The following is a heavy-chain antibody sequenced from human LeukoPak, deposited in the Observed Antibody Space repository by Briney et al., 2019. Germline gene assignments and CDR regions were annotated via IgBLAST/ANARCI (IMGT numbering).Heavy chain of an antibody. Sequence: ASVKVSCKASGYTFTNYAIHWVRQAPGQRLQWMGWINAGNSNTKYSQKFQGRVTITRDTSASTAYMELSSLTSEDTAMYYCARFKAVAGNHFDYWGQGTLVTVSS. J-gene: IGHJ4*02. D-gene: IGHD6-19*01. V-gene: IGHV1-3*01. CDR2: INAGNSNT. CDR1: GYTFTNYA. CDR3: ARFKAVAGNHFDY.